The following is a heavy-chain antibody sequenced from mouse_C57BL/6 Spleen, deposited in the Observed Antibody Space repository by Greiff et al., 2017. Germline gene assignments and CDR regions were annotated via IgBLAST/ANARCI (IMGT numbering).Heavy chain of an antibody. J-gene: IGHJ1*03. D-gene: IGHD1-1*01. CDR3: AREGITTVVEDWYFDV. CDR2: INPNYGTT. CDR1: GYSFTDYN. V-gene: IGHV1-39*01. Sequence: VQLQQSGPELVKPGASVKISCKASGYSFTDYNMNWVKQSNGKSLEWIGVINPNYGTTSYNQKFKGKATLTVDQSSSTAYMQLNSLTSEDSAVYYCAREGITTVVEDWYFDVWGTGTTVTVSS.